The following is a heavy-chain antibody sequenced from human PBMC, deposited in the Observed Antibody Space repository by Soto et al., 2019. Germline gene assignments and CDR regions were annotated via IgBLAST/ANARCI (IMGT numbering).Heavy chain of an antibody. CDR1: GFTFSRYA. CDR3: AKDKGARGGSCFDS. V-gene: IGHV3-23*01. Sequence: GGSLRLSGAASGFTFSRYAISWVRHAPGKGLEWVAAISGSGVNTYYADSVKGRFTISRDQSKNTLYLQMNILRAEDTAIYSCAKDKGARGGSCFDSCGQGILVTFSS. CDR2: ISGSGVNT. J-gene: IGHJ4*02. D-gene: IGHD2-15*01.